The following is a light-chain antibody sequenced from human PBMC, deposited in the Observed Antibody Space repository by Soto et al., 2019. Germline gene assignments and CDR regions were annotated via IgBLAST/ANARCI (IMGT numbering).Light chain of an antibody. V-gene: IGKV1-5*01. Sequence: DIQMTQSPPTLSASVGDRVTITCRASQRVDNWLPWYQQKPGKAPELLIYDAFSLKSGVSSRFSGSRSGTEFALTISSLQPDDSATYYCQQYDSPPPTFGQGTKVEVK. CDR2: DAF. CDR3: QQYDSPPPT. J-gene: IGKJ1*01. CDR1: QRVDNW.